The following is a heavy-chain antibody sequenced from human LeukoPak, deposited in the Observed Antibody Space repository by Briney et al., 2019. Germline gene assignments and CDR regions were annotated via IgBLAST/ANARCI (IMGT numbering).Heavy chain of an antibody. CDR1: GFTFSDYY. D-gene: IGHD5-18*01. CDR3: AKDRGNNYGLGVS. Sequence: GGSLRLSCAASGFTFSDYYMSWIRQAPGKGLEWVSYISSSGSTIYYADSVKGRFTISRDNSKSTLYLQVSSLRAEDTAVYYCAKDRGNNYGLGVSWGQGTLVTVSS. V-gene: IGHV3-11*01. J-gene: IGHJ5*02. CDR2: ISSSGSTI.